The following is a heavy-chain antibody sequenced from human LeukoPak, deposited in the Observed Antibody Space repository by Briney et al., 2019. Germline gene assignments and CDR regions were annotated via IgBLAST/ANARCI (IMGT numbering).Heavy chain of an antibody. Sequence: GGSLRLSCAASGFTFSSYEMNWVRQPPGRGLEWVSSISSSGNTIYYADSVKGRFTISRDNAKNSLFLQMNSLRAEDTAVYFCARDSTRRFAINAFDIWGQGTMVTVSS. D-gene: IGHD2/OR15-2a*01. V-gene: IGHV3-48*03. J-gene: IGHJ3*02. CDR2: ISSSGNTI. CDR3: ARDSTRRFAINAFDI. CDR1: GFTFSSYE.